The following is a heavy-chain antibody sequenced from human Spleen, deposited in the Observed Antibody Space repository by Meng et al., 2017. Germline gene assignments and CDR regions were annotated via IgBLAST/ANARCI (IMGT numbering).Heavy chain of an antibody. J-gene: IGHJ4*02. CDR2: FYYSGST. Sequence: QVQLQGAGPGLVKPSQTLSLTCTVSGCSVSNAIYFWSWIRQPPGKGLEWVGYFYYSGSTNYNPSLKSRVTISVDTSKNQFSLRLSSVTAADTAVYYCARGGPIDYWGQGTLVTVSS. V-gene: IGHV4-61*01. D-gene: IGHD1-26*01. CDR1: GCSVSNAIYF. CDR3: ARGGPIDY.